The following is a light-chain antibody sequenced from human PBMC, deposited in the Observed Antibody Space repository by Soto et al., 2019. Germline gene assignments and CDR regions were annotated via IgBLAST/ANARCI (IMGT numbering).Light chain of an antibody. V-gene: IGLV1-47*02. J-gene: IGLJ3*02. CDR2: SNN. CDR3: AAWDDSLSGLV. Sequence: QSVLTQAPSASGTPGQRVTISCSGSSSNIGSNYVFWYQQLPGAAPKLLIYSNNKRPSGVPDRFSGSKSGTSASLAISGLQSEDEADYYCAAWDDSLSGLVFGGGTKVTVL. CDR1: SSNIGSNY.